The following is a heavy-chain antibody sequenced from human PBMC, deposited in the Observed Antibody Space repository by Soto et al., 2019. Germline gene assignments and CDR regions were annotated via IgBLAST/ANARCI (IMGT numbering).Heavy chain of an antibody. CDR3: VRDTAYCSGGTCYSSHDMDV. J-gene: IGHJ6*02. CDR2: ISYDGRNK. CDR1: GFTFSSYA. D-gene: IGHD2-15*01. Sequence: GGSLRLSCAASGFTFSSYAMHWVRQAPGKGLEWVAVISYDGRNKYYADSVKGRFTISRDNSKNTLYLEMNSLRVEDTAAYHCVRDTAYCSGGTCYSSHDMDVWGQGTTVTVSS. V-gene: IGHV3-30*04.